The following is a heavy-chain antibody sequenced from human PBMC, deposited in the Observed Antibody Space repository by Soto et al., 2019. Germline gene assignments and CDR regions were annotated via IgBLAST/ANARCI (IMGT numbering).Heavy chain of an antibody. Sequence: SETLSLTCTVSGGSISSYYWSWIRQPPGKGLEWIGYIYYSGSTNYNPALESRVTISVDTSKNQFSLKLSSVTAADTAVYYCARDSTMVRSRGMDVWGQGSTVTVSS. CDR2: IYYSGST. V-gene: IGHV4-59*01. J-gene: IGHJ6*02. CDR3: ARDSTMVRSRGMDV. CDR1: GGSISSYY. D-gene: IGHD3-10*01.